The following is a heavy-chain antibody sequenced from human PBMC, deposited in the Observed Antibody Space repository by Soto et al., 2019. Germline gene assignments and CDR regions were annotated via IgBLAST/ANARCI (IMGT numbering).Heavy chain of an antibody. D-gene: IGHD3-10*01. V-gene: IGHV4-31*03. CDR2: ISYSGST. Sequence: QVQLQESGPGLVKSSQSLSLTCTVAGGSISSGGYYWSWIRQHPGKGLEWIGYISYSGSTYYNPSLKSRVIISLDTSKNQFSLKLNSVTAADTALYYCARKVRGVITFDLWGQGTLVTVSS. CDR3: ARKVRGVITFDL. J-gene: IGHJ4*02. CDR1: GGSISSGGYY.